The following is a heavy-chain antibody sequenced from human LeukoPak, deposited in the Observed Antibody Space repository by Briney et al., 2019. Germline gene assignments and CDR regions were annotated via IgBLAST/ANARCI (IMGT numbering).Heavy chain of an antibody. CDR3: ARDLGSSTYPYYFDY. D-gene: IGHD2-2*01. V-gene: IGHV1-18*01. Sequence: GASVKVSCTASGYTFTSYGISWVRQAPGQGLEWMGWISAYNGNTNYAQKLGGRVTMTPDTSTSTAYMELRSLRSDDTAVYYCARDLGSSTYPYYFDYWGQGTLVTVSS. CDR2: ISAYNGNT. CDR1: GYTFTSYG. J-gene: IGHJ4*02.